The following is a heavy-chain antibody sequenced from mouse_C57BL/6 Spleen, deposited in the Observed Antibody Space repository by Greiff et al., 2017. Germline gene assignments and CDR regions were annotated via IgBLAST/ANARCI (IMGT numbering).Heavy chain of an antibody. V-gene: IGHV1-55*01. D-gene: IGHD1-1*01. CDR2: IYPGSGST. CDR3: ARERGDYYGSSYYAMDY. Sequence: VQLQQPGAELVKPGASVKMSCKASGYTFTSYWITWVKQRPGQGLEWIGDIYPGSGSTNYNEKFKSKATLTVDTSSSTAYMQLSSLTSEDSAVYYCARERGDYYGSSYYAMDYWGQGTSVTVSS. J-gene: IGHJ4*01. CDR1: GYTFTSYW.